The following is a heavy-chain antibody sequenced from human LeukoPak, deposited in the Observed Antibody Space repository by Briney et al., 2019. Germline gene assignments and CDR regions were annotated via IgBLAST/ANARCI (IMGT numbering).Heavy chain of an antibody. D-gene: IGHD3-10*01. Sequence: GGSLRLSCAASGFTVSSKYMSWVRHAPGKGLEWVSLISGGGSTYYADSVKGRFTISRDNSKNTLYLQMNSLRAEDTAVYYCARVPGAYYDAFDIWGQGTMVTVSS. J-gene: IGHJ3*02. CDR1: GFTVSSKY. V-gene: IGHV3-66*01. CDR2: ISGGGST. CDR3: ARVPGAYYDAFDI.